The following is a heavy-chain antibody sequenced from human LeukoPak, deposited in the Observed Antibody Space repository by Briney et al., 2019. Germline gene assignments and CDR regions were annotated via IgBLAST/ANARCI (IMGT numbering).Heavy chain of an antibody. D-gene: IGHD1-14*01. CDR3: ARLDTGDYYYYYMDV. V-gene: IGHV7-4-1*02. Sequence: ASVKVSCKASGYTFTSYGISWVRQAPGQGLEWMGWINTNTGNPTYAQGFTGRFVFSLDTSVSTAYLQISSLKAEDTAVYYCARLDTGDYYYYYMDVWGKGTTVTVSS. J-gene: IGHJ6*03. CDR1: GYTFTSYG. CDR2: INTNTGNP.